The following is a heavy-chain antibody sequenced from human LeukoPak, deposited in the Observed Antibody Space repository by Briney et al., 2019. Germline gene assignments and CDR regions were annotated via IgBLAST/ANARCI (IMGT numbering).Heavy chain of an antibody. V-gene: IGHV4-4*02. CDR3: ARVEYCSGGSCLNFDY. J-gene: IGHJ4*02. Sequence: PSETLSLTCAVSGGSISSRNWWSWVRQPPGKGLEWIGEIYHSGSTNYNPSLKTRVTISVDKSKNQFSLKLSSVTAADTAVYYCARVEYCSGGSCLNFDYWGQGTLVTVSS. CDR1: GGSISSRNW. CDR2: IYHSGST. D-gene: IGHD2-15*01.